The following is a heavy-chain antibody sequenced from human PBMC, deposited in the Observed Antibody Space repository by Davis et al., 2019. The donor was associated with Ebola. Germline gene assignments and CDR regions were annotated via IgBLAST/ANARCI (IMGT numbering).Heavy chain of an antibody. CDR3: ARGRRSIGYSSSNYGMDV. Sequence: SETLSLTCTVSGDSISTSDYYWGWIRQPPGKGLEWIANIYRSGSTYSNPSLRSRVTVSIDTSKNHFSLRLSSVTAADTAVYYCARGRRSIGYSSSNYGMDVWGQGTTVTVSS. CDR1: GDSISTSDYY. V-gene: IGHV4-39*02. J-gene: IGHJ6*02. D-gene: IGHD6-6*01. CDR2: IYRSGST.